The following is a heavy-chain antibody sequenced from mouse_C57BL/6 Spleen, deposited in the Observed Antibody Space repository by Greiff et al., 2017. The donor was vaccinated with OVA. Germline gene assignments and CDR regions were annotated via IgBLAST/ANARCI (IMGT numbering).Heavy chain of an antibody. CDR1: GYSITSDY. Sequence: DVKLQESGPGLAKPSQTLSLPCSVTGYSITSDYWNWIRKFQGNKLEYMGSISYSGSTYYNPSLKSRISITRDTSKNQYYLQLNSVTTEDTATYYCASGETWFAYWGQGTLVTVSA. J-gene: IGHJ3*01. CDR2: ISYSGST. CDR3: ASGETWFAY. V-gene: IGHV3-8*01.